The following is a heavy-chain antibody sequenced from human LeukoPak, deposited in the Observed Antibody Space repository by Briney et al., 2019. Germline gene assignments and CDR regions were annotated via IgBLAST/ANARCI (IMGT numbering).Heavy chain of an antibody. D-gene: IGHD5-24*01. CDR1: GFTFSSYW. CDR2: IKQDGSEK. V-gene: IGHV3-7*03. Sequence: GGSLRLSCAASGFTFSSYWMSWVRQAPGKGLEWVANIKQDGSEKYYVDSVKGRFTISRDNSKNTLYLQMNSLRAEDTAVYYCAKDPTKMGMVDYWGQGTLVTVSS. CDR3: AKDPTKMGMVDY. J-gene: IGHJ4*02.